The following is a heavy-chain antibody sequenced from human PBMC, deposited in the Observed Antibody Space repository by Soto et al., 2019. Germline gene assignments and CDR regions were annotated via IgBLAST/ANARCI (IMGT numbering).Heavy chain of an antibody. D-gene: IGHD2-8*01. Sequence: SETLSLTCTVSGGSISSYYWSWIRQPAGKGLEWIGRIYTSGSTNYNPSLKSRVTMSVDTSKNQFSLKLSSVTAADTAVYYCALNGVRYNGDAFDIWGQGTMVTVSS. CDR2: IYTSGST. V-gene: IGHV4-4*07. CDR3: ALNGVRYNGDAFDI. J-gene: IGHJ3*02. CDR1: GGSISSYY.